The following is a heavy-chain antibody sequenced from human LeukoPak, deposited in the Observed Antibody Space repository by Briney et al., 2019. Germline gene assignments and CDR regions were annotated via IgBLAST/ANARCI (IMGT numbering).Heavy chain of an antibody. V-gene: IGHV1-2*04. Sequence: ASVKVSCKASGYTFTSYDINWVRQAPGQGLEWMGWINPNSGGTNYAQKFQGWVTMTRDTSISTAYMELSRLRSDDTAVYYCARESDDAFDIWGQGTMVTVSS. CDR1: GYTFTSYD. CDR2: INPNSGGT. J-gene: IGHJ3*02. CDR3: ARESDDAFDI.